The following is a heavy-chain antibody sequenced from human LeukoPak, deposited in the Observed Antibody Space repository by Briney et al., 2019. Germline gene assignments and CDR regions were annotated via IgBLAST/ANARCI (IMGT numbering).Heavy chain of an antibody. V-gene: IGHV4-31*03. CDR2: IYYSGST. J-gene: IGHJ6*03. CDR3: ARVPAAPRLYMDV. Sequence: PSETLSLTCTVSGGSISSGGYYWSWIRQHPGKGLEWIGYIYYSGSTYYNPSLKSRVTISVVTSKNQFSLKLSSVTAADTAVYYCARVPAAPRLYMDVWGQGTTVIVSS. CDR1: GGSISSGGYY. D-gene: IGHD2-2*01.